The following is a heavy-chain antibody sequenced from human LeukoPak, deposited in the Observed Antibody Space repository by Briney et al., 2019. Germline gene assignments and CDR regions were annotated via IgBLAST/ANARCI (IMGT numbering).Heavy chain of an antibody. J-gene: IGHJ4*02. CDR3: ARSDGSGSPGDY. CDR1: GGTFSSYA. CDR2: IIPIFGTA. Sequence: ASVKVSRKASGGTFSSYAISWVRQAPGQGLEWMGGIIPIFGTANYAQKFQGRVTITTDESTSTAYMELSSLRSEDTAVYYCARSDGSGSPGDYWGQGTLVTVSS. V-gene: IGHV1-69*05. D-gene: IGHD3-10*01.